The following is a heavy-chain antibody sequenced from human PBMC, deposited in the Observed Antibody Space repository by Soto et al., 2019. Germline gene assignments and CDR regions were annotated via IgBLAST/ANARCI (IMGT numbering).Heavy chain of an antibody. CDR1: GDSISTYF. V-gene: IGHV4-59*01. Sequence: QMQLQESGPGLVKPSETLSLTCTVSGDSISTYFWHWVRQVPGRGLEWIGSTNYNGRTNYNYNRSLKSRVTISVDTSKNQFSLNLTSVTAADTAVYYCARDKEHTHGAFIGYWGQGTLVTVSS. D-gene: IGHD2-8*01. CDR3: ARDKEHTHGAFIGY. J-gene: IGHJ4*02. CDR2: TNYNGRTNY.